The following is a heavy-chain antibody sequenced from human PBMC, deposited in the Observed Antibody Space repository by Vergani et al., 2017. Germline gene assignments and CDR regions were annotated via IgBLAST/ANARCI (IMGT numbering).Heavy chain of an antibody. V-gene: IGHV3-21*01. CDR1: GFTFNTYT. D-gene: IGHD4-23*01. CDR3: AREVTSQYYYYSMNV. Sequence: EVQLVESGGALVKPGGSLRLSCAASGFTFNTYTMNWVRQAPGKGLEWVSSISGGSNFIYYADSVKGRFTISRDNAKNSLYLQMNSLRAEDTAVYYCAREVTSQYYYYSMNVGGQGTTVTVSS. CDR2: ISGGSNFI. J-gene: IGHJ6*02.